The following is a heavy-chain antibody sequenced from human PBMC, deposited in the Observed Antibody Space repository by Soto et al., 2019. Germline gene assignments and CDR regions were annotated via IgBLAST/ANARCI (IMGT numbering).Heavy chain of an antibody. D-gene: IGHD3-10*02. J-gene: IGHJ2*01. CDR3: AKVCIRWYVPVSAFLLNRSSDL. CDR2: LSDSGGSI. V-gene: IGHV3-23*01. Sequence: GKGLEWVSGLSDSGGSIYYADSVKGRFTISRDNSMNTLYLQMNTMRAEDTAFFFRAKVCIRWYVPVSAFLLNRSSDL.